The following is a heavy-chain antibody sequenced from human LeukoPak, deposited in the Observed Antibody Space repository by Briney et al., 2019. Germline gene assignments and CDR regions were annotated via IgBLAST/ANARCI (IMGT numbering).Heavy chain of an antibody. D-gene: IGHD6-19*01. CDR3: SNGRTSSGSLQHDY. Sequence: GGSLRVSRAASLFTLRRYAMIRVRQDPPPGREGVSAISDKSGNTYYADSVKGRFTISRDNSENTLYLQMNSLRAEDTALYYCSNGRTSSGSLQHDYWGQGTLGTVSS. CDR1: LFTLRRYA. V-gene: IGHV3-23*01. CDR2: ISDKSGNT. J-gene: IGHJ4*02.